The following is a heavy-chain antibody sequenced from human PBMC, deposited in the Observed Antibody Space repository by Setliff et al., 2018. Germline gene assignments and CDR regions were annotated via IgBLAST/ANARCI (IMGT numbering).Heavy chain of an antibody. J-gene: IGHJ4*02. CDR3: ARTCSGSGCYAGLES. CDR1: GFTFSSYA. V-gene: IGHV3-21*01. Sequence: GGSLRLSCAASGFTFSSYAMHWVRQAPGQGLEWVSSIDSSSTWIYYADSVKGRFTISRDNSKNTLYLQMNSLRPEDTAVYYCARTCSGSGCYAGLESWGQGTPVTVSS. D-gene: IGHD2-15*01. CDR2: IDSSSTWI.